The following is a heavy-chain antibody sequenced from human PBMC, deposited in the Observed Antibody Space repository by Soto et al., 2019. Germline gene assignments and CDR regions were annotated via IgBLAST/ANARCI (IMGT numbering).Heavy chain of an antibody. J-gene: IGHJ4*02. CDR3: ARAKIAARFFDY. CDR2: INHSGST. V-gene: IGHV4-34*01. D-gene: IGHD6-6*01. CDR1: GGSFSGYY. Sequence: SETLSLTCAVYGGSFSGYYWSWIRQPPGKGLEWIGEINHSGSTNYNPSLKSRVTISVDTSKNQFSLKLSSVTAADTAVYYCARAKIAARFFDYWGQGTLVTVPS.